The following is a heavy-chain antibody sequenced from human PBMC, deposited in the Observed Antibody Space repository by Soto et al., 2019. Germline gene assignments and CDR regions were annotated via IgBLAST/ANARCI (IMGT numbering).Heavy chain of an antibody. Sequence: EVQVVESGGGLVKPGGSLRLSCAASGFTFNNAWMNWVRQAPGKGLEWVGRIKSKSDGGTTDYAAPVKGRFTISRYDAKNTLYLKMNSLKTEDTAVYYCFSTALDYFGQGTLVTVSS. D-gene: IGHD5-18*01. CDR3: FSTALDY. V-gene: IGHV3-15*07. J-gene: IGHJ4*02. CDR1: GFTFNNAW. CDR2: IKSKSDGGTT.